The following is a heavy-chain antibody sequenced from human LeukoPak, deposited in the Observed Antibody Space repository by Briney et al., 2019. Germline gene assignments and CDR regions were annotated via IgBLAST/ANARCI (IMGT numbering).Heavy chain of an antibody. D-gene: IGHD4-23*01. V-gene: IGHV2-70*01. CDR2: IDWDDDK. Sequence: SGPTLVNPTQTLTVTCTFSGFSLSTSGMCVSWIRQPPGKALEWLALIDWDDDKFYSTSLKTRLTISKDTSKNQVVLTMTNMGPVDTATYYCARIQAYGGNSEGYYFNYWGQGTLVTVSS. CDR3: ARIQAYGGNSEGYYFNY. CDR1: GFSLSTSGMC. J-gene: IGHJ4*02.